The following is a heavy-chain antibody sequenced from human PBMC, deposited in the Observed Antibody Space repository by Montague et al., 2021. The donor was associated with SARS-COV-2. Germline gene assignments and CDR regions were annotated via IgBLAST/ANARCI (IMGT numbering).Heavy chain of an antibody. Sequence: CAISGDSVSSNSAAWNWIGQSPSRGLEWLGRTYYRSKWYNDYALSVKXRITINPDTSKNQFSLQLNSVTSEDTAVYYCARVGRQQLVRLSGMDVWGQGTTVTVSS. D-gene: IGHD6-13*01. CDR1: GDSVSSNSAA. CDR2: TYYRSKWYN. V-gene: IGHV6-1*01. J-gene: IGHJ6*02. CDR3: ARVGRQQLVRLSGMDV.